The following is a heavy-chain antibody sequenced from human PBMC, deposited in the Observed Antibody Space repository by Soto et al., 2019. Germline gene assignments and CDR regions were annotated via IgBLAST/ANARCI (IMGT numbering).Heavy chain of an antibody. CDR1: GFTLSDHY. Sequence: GGSLRLSCAASGFTLSDHYMSWILQAPGKGLEWIGYSSNSGSFTRYADSVKGRFSISRDNAESSLYLQISSLRGDDTATYYCVKSDDNSTLLDNWCQGTPVTISS. J-gene: IGHJ4*02. CDR3: VKSDDNSTLLDN. CDR2: SSNSGSFT. V-gene: IGHV3-11*06. D-gene: IGHD1-1*01.